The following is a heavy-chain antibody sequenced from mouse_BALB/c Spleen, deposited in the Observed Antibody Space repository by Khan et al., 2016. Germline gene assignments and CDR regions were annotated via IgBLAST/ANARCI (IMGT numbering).Heavy chain of an antibody. CDR1: GYSITSDYA. CDR3: ARNYFFDY. V-gene: IGHV3-2*02. Sequence: EVQLQESGPGLVKPSQSLSLTCTVTGYSITSDYAWNWIRQFPGNKLEWMGYISYSGSTSYNPSLKSRISITRDTSKNQFFLQLNSVTNEDTATYYCARNYFFDYGGQGTTLTVSS. J-gene: IGHJ2*01. CDR2: ISYSGST.